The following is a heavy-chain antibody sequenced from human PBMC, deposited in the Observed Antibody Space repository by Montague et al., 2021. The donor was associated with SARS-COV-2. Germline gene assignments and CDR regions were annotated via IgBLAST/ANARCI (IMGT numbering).Heavy chain of an antibody. CDR3: ARDYSHCSGGSCVFDY. V-gene: IGHV4-4*07. Sequence: SETLSLTCTVSGGSISNYYWSWIRQPAGKGLEWIGRIYYSGSTNXNPSLKSRISMSVDTSKNQFSLKLSSVTAADTAIYYCARDYSHCSGGSCVFDYWGQGTLVTVSS. D-gene: IGHD2-15*01. J-gene: IGHJ4*02. CDR1: GGSISNYY. CDR2: IYYSGST.